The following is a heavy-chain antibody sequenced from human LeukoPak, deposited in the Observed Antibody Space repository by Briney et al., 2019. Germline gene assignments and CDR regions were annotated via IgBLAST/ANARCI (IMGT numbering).Heavy chain of an antibody. J-gene: IGHJ5*02. V-gene: IGHV4-59*11. D-gene: IGHD5-12*01. CDR1: GGFMSGHY. CDR3: ARAVSGSDYWFDP. CDR2: IFSSGST. Sequence: PSETLSLTCNVSGGFMSGHYWTWIQQPPGKELEWIGCIFSSGSTNYNPSLKSRVTISVDTSKNQFSLSLRSVTAADTAVYYCARAVSGSDYWFDPWGQGTLVTVSS.